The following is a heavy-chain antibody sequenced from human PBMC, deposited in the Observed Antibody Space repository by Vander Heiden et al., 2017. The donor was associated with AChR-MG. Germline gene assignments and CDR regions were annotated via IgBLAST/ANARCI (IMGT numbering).Heavy chain of an antibody. J-gene: IGHJ6*02. CDR3: ARVEGGPYYYYGMDV. CDR2: IDYSGIT. Sequence: VQLQESGPGLVKPSETLSLTCTVSGGSTGSYYGSWIRQPPGKGLEWIGYIDYSGITNYNPSRKSRGTISVDTSKNQFSLKLSSVTAADTAVYYCARVEGGPYYYYGMDVWGQGTTVAVSS. CDR1: GGSTGSYY. D-gene: IGHD3-16*01. V-gene: IGHV4-59*01.